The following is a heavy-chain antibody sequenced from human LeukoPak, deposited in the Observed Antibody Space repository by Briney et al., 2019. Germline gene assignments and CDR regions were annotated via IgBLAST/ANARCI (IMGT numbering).Heavy chain of an antibody. D-gene: IGHD5-12*01. CDR2: IYTSGST. CDR1: GGSFSGYY. Sequence: SETLSLTCAVYGGSFSGYYWIWIRQPAGKGLEWIGRIYTSGSTNYNPSLKSRVTISVDTSKNEFSLKLSSVTAADTAIYYCARASSDDTRMATPFAYWGQGGLVTVSS. J-gene: IGHJ4*02. V-gene: IGHV4-59*10. CDR3: ARASSDDTRMATPFAY.